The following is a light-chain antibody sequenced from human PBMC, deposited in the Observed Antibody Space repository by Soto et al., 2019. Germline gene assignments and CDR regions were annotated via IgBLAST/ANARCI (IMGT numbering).Light chain of an antibody. Sequence: EVVLTQSPGTLSLSPGERATLSCRASQSVADRYLAWYQQKPGRAPRLLFYAATRRATGIPDRFSGSGSGTDFTLSISTLEPGDFAVYYCHHFGSTAETFGQGTKVE. V-gene: IGKV3-20*01. CDR3: HHFGSTAET. J-gene: IGKJ1*01. CDR2: AAT. CDR1: QSVADRY.